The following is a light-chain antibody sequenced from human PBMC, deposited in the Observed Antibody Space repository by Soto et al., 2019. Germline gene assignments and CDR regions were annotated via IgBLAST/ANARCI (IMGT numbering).Light chain of an antibody. CDR2: DVS. J-gene: IGLJ3*02. CDR1: SSDVGGYNF. Sequence: QSALTQPRSVSGSPGQSVTISCTGTSSDVGGYNFVSWYQQHPGKAPKFLIYDVSKRPSGVPDRFSGSKSGNTASLTISGLQAEDEADYYFCSYAGSSSWVFGGGTKLTVL. V-gene: IGLV2-11*01. CDR3: CSYAGSSSWV.